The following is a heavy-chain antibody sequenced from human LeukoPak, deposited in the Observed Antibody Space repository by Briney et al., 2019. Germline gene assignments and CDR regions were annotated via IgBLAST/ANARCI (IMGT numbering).Heavy chain of an antibody. D-gene: IGHD3-10*01. CDR1: GYTFTSYD. Sequence: ASVKVSCKASGYTFTSYDINWVRQATGQGLEWMGWMNPNSGNTGYAQKFQGRVTITRNTSISTAYMELSSLRSEDTAVYYCARDYGSGSYSALGFDPWGQGTLVTVSS. V-gene: IGHV1-8*03. J-gene: IGHJ5*02. CDR2: MNPNSGNT. CDR3: ARDYGSGSYSALGFDP.